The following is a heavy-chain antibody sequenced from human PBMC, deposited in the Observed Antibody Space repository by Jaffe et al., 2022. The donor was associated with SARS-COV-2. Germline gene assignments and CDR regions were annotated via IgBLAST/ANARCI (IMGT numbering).Heavy chain of an antibody. CDR3: ASHHEGIAAAGTMHFDY. CDR2: IYSGGST. J-gene: IGHJ4*02. CDR1: GFTVSSNY. Sequence: EVQLVESGGGLIQPGGSLRLSCAASGFTVSSNYMSWVRQAPGKGLEWVSVIYSGGSTYYADSVKGRFTISRDNSKNTLYLQMNSLRAEDTAVYYCASHHEGIAAAGTMHFDYWGQGTLVTVSS. V-gene: IGHV3-53*01. D-gene: IGHD6-13*01.